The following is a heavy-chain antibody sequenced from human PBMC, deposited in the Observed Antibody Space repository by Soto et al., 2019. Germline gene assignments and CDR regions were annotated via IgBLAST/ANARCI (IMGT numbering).Heavy chain of an antibody. CDR1: GFSLSTSGVG. CDR2: IYWDDDK. D-gene: IGHD1-26*01. CDR3: AHSWVGATRFDY. Sequence: QITLKESGPTLVKPTQTLTLACTFSGFSLSTSGVGVGWIRQPPGKALEWLALIYWDDDKRYSPSLKSRLTIXKXXSKNQVVLTLTNMDPVDTATYYCAHSWVGATRFDYWGQGTLVTVSS. J-gene: IGHJ4*02. V-gene: IGHV2-5*02.